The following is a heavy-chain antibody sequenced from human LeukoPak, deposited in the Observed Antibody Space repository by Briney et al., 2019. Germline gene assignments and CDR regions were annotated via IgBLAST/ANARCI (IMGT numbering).Heavy chain of an antibody. V-gene: IGHV1-18*01. CDR1: GYTFTSYG. CDR2: ISVYNGNT. Sequence: ASVKISCKASGYTFTSYGISWVRQAPGQGLEWMGWISVYNGNTNSTQKLQGRVTMTTDTSTSTAYLELRSLRSDDTAVYYCARNRWDPYDNDAFDIWGQGTMVTVSS. J-gene: IGHJ3*02. CDR3: ARNRWDPYDNDAFDI. D-gene: IGHD3-9*01.